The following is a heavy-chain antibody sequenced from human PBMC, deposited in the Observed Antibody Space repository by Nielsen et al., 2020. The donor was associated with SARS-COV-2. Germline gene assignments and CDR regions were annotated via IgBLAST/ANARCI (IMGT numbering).Heavy chain of an antibody. CDR1: GFNFRGYW. CDR3: VGYCSSTTCYSGGDY. J-gene: IGHJ4*02. D-gene: IGHD2-2*01. CDR2: IKLDGSEK. Sequence: GGSLRLSCVVSGFNFRGYWMTWVRQAPGKGLEWVGNIKLDGSEKYYVDSVKGRFTISRDNAKNSLYLQMNSLRPEDTALYYCVGYCSSTTCYSGGDYWGQGTLVTVSS. V-gene: IGHV3-7*03.